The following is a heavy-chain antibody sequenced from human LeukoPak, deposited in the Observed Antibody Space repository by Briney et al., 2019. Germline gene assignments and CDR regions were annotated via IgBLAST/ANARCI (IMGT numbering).Heavy chain of an antibody. J-gene: IGHJ2*01. CDR1: GYTFTSYY. CDR3: ARDGLYGDYGWYFDL. D-gene: IGHD4-17*01. CDR2: INPSGGST. V-gene: IGHV1-46*01. Sequence: ASVKVSCKXSGYTFTSYYMHWVRQAPGQGLEWMGIINPSGGSTSYAQKFQGRVTMTRDTSTSTVYMELSSLRSEDTAVYYCARDGLYGDYGWYFDLWGRGTLVTVSS.